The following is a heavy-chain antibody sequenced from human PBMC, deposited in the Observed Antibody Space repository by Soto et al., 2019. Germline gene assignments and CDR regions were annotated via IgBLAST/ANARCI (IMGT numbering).Heavy chain of an antibody. CDR2: ISGSGGST. CDR3: AKEKARYSYGDGFDY. D-gene: IGHD5-18*01. Sequence: VQLLESGGGLVQPGGYLRLSCAASGFTFSSYAMRWVRQAPGKGLEWVSAISGSGGSTYYADSVKGQVTISRDNAKNTLYLQMKSRRPEDTAVYLCAKEKARYSYGDGFDYWGQGTLVTVSS. V-gene: IGHV3-23*01. CDR1: GFTFSSYA. J-gene: IGHJ4*02.